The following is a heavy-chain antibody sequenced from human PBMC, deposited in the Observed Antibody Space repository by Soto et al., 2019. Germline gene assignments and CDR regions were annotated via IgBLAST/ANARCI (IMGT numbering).Heavy chain of an antibody. J-gene: IGHJ6*02. V-gene: IGHV1-69*13. CDR1: GGTLCISA. CDR2: IIPIFGTA. D-gene: IGHD1-26*01. CDR3: ARDSRSSIPVRSLNLQYSGSYPSAYYYYGMDV. Sequence: ASVKISCTAFGGTLCISAISGVRQAPGQGLEWMGGIIPIFGTANYAQKFQGRVTITADESTSTAYMELSSLRSEDTAVYYCARDSRSSIPVRSLNLQYSGSYPSAYYYYGMDVWGQGTTVTVSS.